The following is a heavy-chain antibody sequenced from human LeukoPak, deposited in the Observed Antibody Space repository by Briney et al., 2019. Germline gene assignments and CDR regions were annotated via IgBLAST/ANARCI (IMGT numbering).Heavy chain of an antibody. CDR1: GFTVSSNY. V-gene: IGHV3-66*01. J-gene: IGHJ4*02. D-gene: IGHD4-17*01. CDR2: IYSGGST. CDR3: ARVDYGDNAPYFDY. Sequence: QSGGSLRLSCAASGFTVSSNYMSWVRQAPGKGLEWVSVIYSGGSTYYADSVKGRFTISRDNSKNTLYLQMNSLRAEDTAVYYCARVDYGDNAPYFDYWGQGTLVTVSS.